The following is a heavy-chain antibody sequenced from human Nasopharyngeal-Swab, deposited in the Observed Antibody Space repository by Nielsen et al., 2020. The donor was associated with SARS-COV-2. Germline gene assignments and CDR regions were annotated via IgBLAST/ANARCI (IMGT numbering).Heavy chain of an antibody. Sequence: GGSLRLSCAASGFTFSSYGMHWVRQAPGKGLEWVAVIWYDGSNKYYADSVKGRFTISRDNSKNTLYLQMTSLRAEDTAVYYCAREPDSSSWSTNWFDPWGQGTLVTVSS. J-gene: IGHJ5*02. V-gene: IGHV3-33*01. D-gene: IGHD6-13*01. CDR2: IWYDGSNK. CDR3: AREPDSSSWSTNWFDP. CDR1: GFTFSSYG.